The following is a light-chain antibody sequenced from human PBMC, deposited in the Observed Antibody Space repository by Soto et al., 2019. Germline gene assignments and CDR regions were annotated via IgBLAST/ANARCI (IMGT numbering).Light chain of an antibody. CDR3: SPYTSTTSYV. CDR2: DVY. CDR1: SSNIGSYNQ. V-gene: IGLV2-14*01. J-gene: IGLJ1*01. Sequence: HSFLTQPPSGSGSPGQSITSSGIGTSSNIGSYNQFSWHQHHRGRAPNLIIYDVYSRPSVVSHLSSGSKTGNTAPPIISRLQAEDEADYYCSPYTSTTSYVFGSGTKVTVL.